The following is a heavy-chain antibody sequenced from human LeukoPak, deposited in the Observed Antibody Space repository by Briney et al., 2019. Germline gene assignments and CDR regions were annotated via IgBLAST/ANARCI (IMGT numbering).Heavy chain of an antibody. J-gene: IGHJ4*02. Sequence: GGSLRLSCAASGFTVSSNYMSWIRQAPGKGLEWVSCISSSGSTIYYADSVKGRFTISGDNAKNPLYLQMNSLRAEDTAVYYCARDGSSAAGPIPDYWGQGTLVTVSS. V-gene: IGHV3-11*04. D-gene: IGHD6-13*01. CDR1: GFTVSSNY. CDR3: ARDGSSAAGPIPDY. CDR2: ISSSGSTI.